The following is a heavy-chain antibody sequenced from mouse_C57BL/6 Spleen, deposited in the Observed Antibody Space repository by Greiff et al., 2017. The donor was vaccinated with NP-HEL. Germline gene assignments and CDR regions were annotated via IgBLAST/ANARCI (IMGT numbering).Heavy chain of an antibody. CDR3: ARGDYGNYFDY. Sequence: VQLQQSGPELVKPGASVKISCKASGYSFTSYYIHWVKQRPGQGLEWIGWIYPGSGNTKCNEKFKGKATLTADTSSSTAYMQLSSLTSEDSAVYYCARGDYGNYFDYWGQGTTLTVSS. CDR1: GYSFTSYY. V-gene: IGHV1-66*01. J-gene: IGHJ2*01. D-gene: IGHD1-1*01. CDR2: IYPGSGNT.